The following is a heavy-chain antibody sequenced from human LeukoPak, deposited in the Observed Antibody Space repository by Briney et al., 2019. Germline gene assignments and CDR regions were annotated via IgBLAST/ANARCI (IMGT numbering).Heavy chain of an antibody. V-gene: IGHV3-74*01. CDR3: VSFYETY. J-gene: IGHJ4*02. Sequence: VRXAPGKGLVWVSHINSDGSWTGYADSVKGRFAISKDNAKNMVYLHMNSLRVDDTAVYYCVSFYETYWGRRTLVTVSS. CDR2: INSDGSWT. D-gene: IGHD2-2*01.